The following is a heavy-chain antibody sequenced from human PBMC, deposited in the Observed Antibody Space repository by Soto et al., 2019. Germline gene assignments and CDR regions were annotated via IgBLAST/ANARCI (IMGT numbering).Heavy chain of an antibody. Sequence: QVTLKESGPVLVKPTETLTLTCSVSGFSLSKARMGVSWIRQPPGKALEWLAHIFWNDERSYNTSLKSRLTISRDTAKSKVVLTMTKVDPVDTGTYFCARALREGLPIYYFDSWGQGTLVTVSS. CDR2: IFWNDER. V-gene: IGHV2-26*01. J-gene: IGHJ4*02. D-gene: IGHD1-26*01. CDR1: GFSLSKARMG. CDR3: ARALREGLPIYYFDS.